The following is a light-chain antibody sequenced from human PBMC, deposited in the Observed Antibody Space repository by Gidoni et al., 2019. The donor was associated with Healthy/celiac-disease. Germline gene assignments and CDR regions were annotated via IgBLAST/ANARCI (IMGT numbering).Light chain of an antibody. Sequence: EIVFTQSPATLSLSPGERATLSCRARQSVSSYLAWYQQKPGQAPRLLLYHASNRANGSPARFSGSGCGTEFTLTISSLEPEEFAVYYCQQRSNWPPFTFGHGTKVDIK. CDR2: HAS. CDR1: QSVSSY. V-gene: IGKV3-11*01. CDR3: QQRSNWPPFT. J-gene: IGKJ3*01.